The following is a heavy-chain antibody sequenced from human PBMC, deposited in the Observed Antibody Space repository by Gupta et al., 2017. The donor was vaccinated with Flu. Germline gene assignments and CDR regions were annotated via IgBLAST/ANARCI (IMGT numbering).Heavy chain of an antibody. V-gene: IGHV3-72*01. J-gene: IGHJ4*02. CDR1: GFTFSAPY. Sequence: EVQLVESGGGLVQPGGSLRLSCAASGFTFSAPYMDWVRQTPGKGLEWVARIKNKASGYTTQYAASVKGRLIISRDDSKNSLSLQMNSLNTEDTAIYYCIRDWNTAMFDWGQGALVTVSS. CDR2: IKNKASGYTT. D-gene: IGHD5-18*01. CDR3: IRDWNTAMFD.